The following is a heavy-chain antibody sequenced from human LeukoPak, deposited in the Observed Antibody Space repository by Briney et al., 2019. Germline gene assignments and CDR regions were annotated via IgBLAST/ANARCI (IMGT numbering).Heavy chain of an antibody. CDR3: ARAGYGSGSYYPQYYYYYMDV. V-gene: IGHV1-46*01. Sequence: ASVKVSCKASGYTFTGYYMHWVRQAPGQGLEWMGIINPSGGSTSYAQKFQGRVTMTRDTSTSTVYMELSSLRSEDTAVYYCARAGYGSGSYYPQYYYYYMDVWGKGTTVTISS. J-gene: IGHJ6*03. CDR1: GYTFTGYY. D-gene: IGHD3-10*01. CDR2: INPSGGST.